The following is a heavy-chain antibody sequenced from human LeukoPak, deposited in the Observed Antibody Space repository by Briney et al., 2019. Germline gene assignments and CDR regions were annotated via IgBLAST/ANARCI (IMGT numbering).Heavy chain of an antibody. V-gene: IGHV1-69*13. CDR2: SIPIFGTA. J-gene: IGHJ5*02. CDR3: ARAEVRGVIITSWFDP. D-gene: IGHD3-10*01. CDR1: GGTFSSYA. Sequence: SVKVSCKASGGTFSSYAISWVRQAPGQGLEWMGGSIPIFGTANYAQKFQGRVTITADEYTSTAYMELRSLRSEHAAVYYCARAEVRGVIITSWFDPWGQGTLVTVSS.